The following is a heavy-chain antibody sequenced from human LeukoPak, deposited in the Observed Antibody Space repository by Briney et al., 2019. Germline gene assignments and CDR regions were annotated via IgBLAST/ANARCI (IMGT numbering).Heavy chain of an antibody. CDR1: GGSISSYY. CDR2: IYYSGST. D-gene: IGHD5-12*01. CDR3: ARDGSGNDAFDI. J-gene: IGHJ3*02. Sequence: SETLSLTCTVSGGSISSYYWNWIRQPPGKGLEWIGYIYYSGSTNYNPSLKSRVTISVDTSKNQFSLKLTSVTAADTAVYYCARDGSGNDAFDIWGQGTMVTVSS. V-gene: IGHV4-59*01.